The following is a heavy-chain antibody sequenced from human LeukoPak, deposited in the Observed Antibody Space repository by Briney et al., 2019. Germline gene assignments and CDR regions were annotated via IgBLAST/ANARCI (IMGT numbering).Heavy chain of an antibody. Sequence: GGSLRLSCAASGFTVSSNYMGWVRQGPGKGLEWVSYINTGGDTNHADSVKGRFTISRENAKNSLYLQMNSLRAGDTAVYYCARGNILTGYGFDFWGQGTLVTVSS. CDR2: INTGGDT. V-gene: IGHV3-66*01. J-gene: IGHJ4*02. CDR1: GFTVSSNY. CDR3: ARGNILTGYGFDF. D-gene: IGHD3-9*01.